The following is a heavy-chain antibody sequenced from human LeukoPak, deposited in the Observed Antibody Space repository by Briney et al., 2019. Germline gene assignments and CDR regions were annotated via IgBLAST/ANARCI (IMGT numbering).Heavy chain of an antibody. CDR2: ISAYNGNT. Sequence: ASVKVSCKASGYTFTSYGISWVRQAPGQGLEWMGWISAYNGNTNYAQKLQGRVTMTTDTSTSTAYMELRSMRSDDTAVYYCARDEATVTTGNCWGQGTLVTVSS. J-gene: IGHJ4*02. CDR3: ARDEATVTTGNC. D-gene: IGHD4-17*01. V-gene: IGHV1-18*01. CDR1: GYTFTSYG.